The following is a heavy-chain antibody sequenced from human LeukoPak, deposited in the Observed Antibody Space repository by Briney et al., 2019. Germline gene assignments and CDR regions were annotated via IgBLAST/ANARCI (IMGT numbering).Heavy chain of an antibody. CDR1: GFTFSSHW. Sequence: PGGSLRLSCAASGFTFSSHWMSWVRQAPGKGLEWVANIKKDGSEKYYVDAVKGRFTISRDNAKTSLYLQMNSLRAEDTAVYYCARDKAVAGTLFDYWGQGTLVTVSS. CDR3: ARDKAVAGTLFDY. J-gene: IGHJ4*02. V-gene: IGHV3-7*01. D-gene: IGHD6-19*01. CDR2: IKKDGSEK.